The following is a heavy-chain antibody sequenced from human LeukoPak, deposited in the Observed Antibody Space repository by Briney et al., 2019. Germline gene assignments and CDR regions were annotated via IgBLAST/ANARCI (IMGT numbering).Heavy chain of an antibody. V-gene: IGHV3-30*18. CDR3: AKDRGGYYDSSGYPRGLDY. CDR2: ISYDGSNK. J-gene: IGHJ4*02. Sequence: GGSLRLSCAASGFTFSSYGMHWVRQAPGKGLEWVAVISYDGSNKYYADSVKGRFTISRDNSKNTLYLQMNSLRAEDTAVYYCAKDRGGYYDSSGYPRGLDYWGQGTLVTVSS. CDR1: GFTFSSYG. D-gene: IGHD3-22*01.